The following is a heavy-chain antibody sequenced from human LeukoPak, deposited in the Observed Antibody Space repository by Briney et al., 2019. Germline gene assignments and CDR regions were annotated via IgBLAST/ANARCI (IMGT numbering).Heavy chain of an antibody. CDR2: IYYGGST. Sequence: SETLSLTCTVSGGSISSYYWSWIRQPPGKGLEWIGYIYYGGSTNYNPSLKSRVTISVDTSKNQFSLKLSSVTAADTAVYYCATGAFYGSGSYYNDYWGQGTLVTVSS. D-gene: IGHD3-10*01. J-gene: IGHJ4*02. CDR1: GGSISSYY. CDR3: ATGAFYGSGSYYNDY. V-gene: IGHV4-59*01.